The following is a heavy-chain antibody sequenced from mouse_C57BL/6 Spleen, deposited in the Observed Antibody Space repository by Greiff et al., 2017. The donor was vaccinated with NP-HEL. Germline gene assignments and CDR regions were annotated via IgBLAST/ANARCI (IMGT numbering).Heavy chain of an antibody. CDR3: ARLPPDYDYDGDAMDY. J-gene: IGHJ4*01. V-gene: IGHV5-6*01. Sequence: EVKLVESGGDLVKPGGSPKLSCAASGFTFSSYGMSWVRQTPDKRLEWVATISSGGSYTYYPDSVKGRFTISRDNAKNTLYLQMSSLKSEDTAMYYCARLPPDYDYDGDAMDYWGQGTSVTVSS. D-gene: IGHD2-4*01. CDR1: GFTFSSYG. CDR2: ISSGGSYT.